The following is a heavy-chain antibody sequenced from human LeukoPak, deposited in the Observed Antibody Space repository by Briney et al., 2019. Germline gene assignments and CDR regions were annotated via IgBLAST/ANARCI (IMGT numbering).Heavy chain of an antibody. CDR1: GGSFSGYY. CDR3: ARVDPAGAFDI. CDR2: INHSGST. Sequence: SETLSLTCAVYGGSFSGYYWSWIRQPPGRGLEWIGEINHSGSTNYNPSLKSRVTISVDTSKNQFSLKLSSVTAADTAVYYCARVDPAGAFDIWGQGTMVTVSS. V-gene: IGHV4-34*01. J-gene: IGHJ3*02.